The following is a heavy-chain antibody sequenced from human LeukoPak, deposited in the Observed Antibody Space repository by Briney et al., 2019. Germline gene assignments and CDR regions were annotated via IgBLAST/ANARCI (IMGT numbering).Heavy chain of an antibody. D-gene: IGHD6-19*01. V-gene: IGHV4-61*01. J-gene: IGHJ4*02. CDR3: AKEHMAVTGYFDG. Sequence: SETLSLTCTVSGGSVTSGSNYWSWIRQPPGRGLEWIGYIYSSGSTEYNPGLKSRVTISMDPSKNQFSLKLRSVTAADTAVYFCAKEHMAVTGYFDGRGKGTLVSVSS. CDR1: GGSVTSGSNY. CDR2: IYSSGST.